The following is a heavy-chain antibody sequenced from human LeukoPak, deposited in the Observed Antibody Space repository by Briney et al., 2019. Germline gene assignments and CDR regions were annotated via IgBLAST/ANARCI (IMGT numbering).Heavy chain of an antibody. V-gene: IGHV5-51*01. Sequence: GESLKISCKGSAHSFTNYWIGWVRQMPGKGLEWMGIIYPGDSDTRYSPSFQGQVKISADKSITTAYLQWSSLKASDTAMYYCARHLVDTAMVLDYWGQGTLVTVSS. D-gene: IGHD5-18*01. CDR1: AHSFTNYW. CDR2: IYPGDSDT. J-gene: IGHJ4*02. CDR3: ARHLVDTAMVLDY.